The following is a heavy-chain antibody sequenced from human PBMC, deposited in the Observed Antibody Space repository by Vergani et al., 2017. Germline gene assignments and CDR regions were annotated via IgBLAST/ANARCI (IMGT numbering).Heavy chain of an antibody. CDR1: GSSISSYY. J-gene: IGHJ3*02. V-gene: IGHV4-59*01. Sequence: QVQLQESGPGLVKPSETLSLTCTVSGSSISSYYWSWIRQPPGKGREWIGYIYYSGSTNYNPSLKSRVTISVDTSKNQFSLKLSSVTAADTAVYYCARNPYCGGDCYSDAFDIWGQGTMVTVSS. CDR2: IYYSGST. CDR3: ARNPYCGGDCYSDAFDI. D-gene: IGHD2-21*02.